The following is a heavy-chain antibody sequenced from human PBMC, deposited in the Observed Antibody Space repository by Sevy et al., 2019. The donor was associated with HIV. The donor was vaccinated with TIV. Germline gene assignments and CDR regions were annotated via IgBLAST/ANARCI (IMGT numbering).Heavy chain of an antibody. Sequence: GGSLRLSCAASGFIFSSNEMNWVRQAPEKGLEWVSYIGSSGSPIYYADSVKGRFTISRGNAKNSLYLQMNSLRAEDTAVYYCARVSVDTNFYGMDVWGQGTTVTVSS. CDR2: IGSSGSPI. CDR3: ARVSVDTNFYGMDV. V-gene: IGHV3-48*03. CDR1: GFIFSSNE. J-gene: IGHJ6*02. D-gene: IGHD5-18*01.